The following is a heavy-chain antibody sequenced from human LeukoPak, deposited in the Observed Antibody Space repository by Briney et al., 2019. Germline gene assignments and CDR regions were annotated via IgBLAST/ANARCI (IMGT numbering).Heavy chain of an antibody. CDR2: ISSSSSYI. CDR1: GFTLSSYS. Sequence: GGSLRLSCAASGFTLSSYSMNWVSQAPGKGLEWVSSISSSSSYIYYADSVKGRFTISRDNAKNSLYLQMNSLRAEDTAVYYCARAVPTYFDYWGQGTLVTVSS. V-gene: IGHV3-21*01. CDR3: ARAVPTYFDY. D-gene: IGHD1-1*01. J-gene: IGHJ4*02.